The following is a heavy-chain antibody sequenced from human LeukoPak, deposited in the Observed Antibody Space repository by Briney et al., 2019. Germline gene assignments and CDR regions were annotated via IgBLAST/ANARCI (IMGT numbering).Heavy chain of an antibody. CDR1: GGSISSSSYY. V-gene: IGHV4-39*01. CDR2: IYYSGST. J-gene: IGHJ4*02. D-gene: IGHD3-16*02. Sequence: SETLSLTCSVSGGSISSSSYYWGWSRQPPEKGLEWIGSIYYSGSTYYNPSLKSRVTISVDTSKNQFSLKLSSVTAADTAVYYCVRGRIMITFGGVIVRYYFDYWGQGTLVTVSS. CDR3: VRGRIMITFGGVIVRYYFDY.